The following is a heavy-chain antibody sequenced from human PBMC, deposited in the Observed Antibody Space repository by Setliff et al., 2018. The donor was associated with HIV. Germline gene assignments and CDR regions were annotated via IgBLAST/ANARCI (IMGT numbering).Heavy chain of an antibody. CDR2: IYPSNGDT. CDR1: GYAFTSNY. D-gene: IGHD1-1*01. J-gene: IGHJ1*01. Sequence: ASVKVSCKASGYAFTSNYIHWVRQAPGQGLEWVALIYPSNGDTTYAQSFQGRVTMTLDTSTSTVYMELSSLRAEDTAVYYCTKRTMPTGGFQHWGQGTLVTVSS. V-gene: IGHV1-46*01. CDR3: TKRTMPTGGFQH.